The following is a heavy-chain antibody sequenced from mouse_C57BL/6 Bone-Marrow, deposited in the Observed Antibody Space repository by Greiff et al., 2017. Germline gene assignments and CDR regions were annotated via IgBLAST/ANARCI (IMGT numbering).Heavy chain of an antibody. CDR2: SYPGDGDT. Sequence: ESGPELVKPGASVKISCKASGYAFSSSWMNWVKQRPGKGLEWIGRSYPGDGDTNYNGKFKGKATLTADKSSSTAYMQLSSLTSEDSAVYFCASHYYGSSYDYWGQGTTLTVSS. J-gene: IGHJ2*01. CDR3: ASHYYGSSYDY. CDR1: GYAFSSSW. D-gene: IGHD1-1*01. V-gene: IGHV1-82*01.